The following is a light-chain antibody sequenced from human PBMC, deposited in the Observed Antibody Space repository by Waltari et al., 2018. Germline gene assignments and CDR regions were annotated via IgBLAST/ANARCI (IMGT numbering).Light chain of an antibody. CDR3: SSYTNIITYV. CDR1: SSDVANSNF. Sequence: QSALTQPASVSGSPGQSITISCTGTSSDVANSNFVSWYQQHPGKAPKLMIYGVSKRPSGVSDRFSGSKSGNTASLTISGLQAEDEADYYCSSYTNIITYVFGTGTKVTVL. J-gene: IGLJ1*01. CDR2: GVS. V-gene: IGLV2-14*01.